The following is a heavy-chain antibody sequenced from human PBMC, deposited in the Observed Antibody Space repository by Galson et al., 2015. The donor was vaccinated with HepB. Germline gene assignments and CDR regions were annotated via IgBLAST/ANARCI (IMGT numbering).Heavy chain of an antibody. CDR1: GYTFTSYA. Sequence: SVKVSCKASGYTFTSYAMHWVRQAPGQRLEWMGWINAGNGNTKYSQKFQGRVTITRDTSASTAYMELSSLRSEDTAVYYCARAGGFLEWLFDYGGQGTLVTVSS. D-gene: IGHD3-3*01. J-gene: IGHJ4*02. V-gene: IGHV1-3*01. CDR3: ARAGGFLEWLFDY. CDR2: INAGNGNT.